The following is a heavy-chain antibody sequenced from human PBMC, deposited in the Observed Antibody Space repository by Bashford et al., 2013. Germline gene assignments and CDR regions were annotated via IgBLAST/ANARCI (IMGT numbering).Heavy chain of an antibody. J-gene: IGHJ3*01. D-gene: IGHD4-17*01. Sequence: GSLRLSCAASGFSVSSNYMSWVRQAPGKGLEWVSVIYAGGNTYYADSVKADSPSPETIPRTRWILQMNSLRAEDTAVYYCARTRAGDYHLDYVGDQG. CDR3: ARTRAGDYHLDYV. CDR2: IYAGGNT. CDR1: GFSVSSNY. V-gene: IGHV3-53*01.